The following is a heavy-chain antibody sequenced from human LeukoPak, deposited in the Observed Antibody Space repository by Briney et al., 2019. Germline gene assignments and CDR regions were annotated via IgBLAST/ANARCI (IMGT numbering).Heavy chain of an antibody. Sequence: GGSLRLSCAASGFTFSSYGMHWVRQVPGKGLEWVAVISYDGSNKYYADSVKGRFTISRDNSKNTLYLQMNSLRAEDTAVYYCAAPTGGPDSYWGQGTLVTVSS. CDR2: ISYDGSNK. CDR3: AAPTGGPDSY. J-gene: IGHJ4*02. V-gene: IGHV3-30*03. CDR1: GFTFSSYG. D-gene: IGHD4-17*01.